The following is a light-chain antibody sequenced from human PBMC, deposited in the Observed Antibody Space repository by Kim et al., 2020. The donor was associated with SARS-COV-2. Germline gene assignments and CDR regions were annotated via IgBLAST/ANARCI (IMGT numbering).Light chain of an antibody. Sequence: ASVGDRVTITCRASQSISSYLNWYQQKPGKAPKVLIYAASSLQSGVPSRFSGSGSGTDFTLTISSLQPEDFATYYCQQSYSTPYSFGQGTKLEI. V-gene: IGKV1-39*01. CDR3: QQSYSTPYS. CDR2: AAS. J-gene: IGKJ2*03. CDR1: QSISSY.